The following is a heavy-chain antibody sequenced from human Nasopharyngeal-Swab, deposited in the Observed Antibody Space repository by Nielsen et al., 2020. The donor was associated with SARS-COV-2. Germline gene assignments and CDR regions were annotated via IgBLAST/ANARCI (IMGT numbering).Heavy chain of an antibody. J-gene: IGHJ4*02. Sequence: WVRQAPGQGLEWMGWISAYNGSTNYAQKLQGRVTMTTDTSTSTAYMELRSLRSDDTAVYYCAKVRGGYSSSWYDYWGQGTLVTVSS. CDR2: ISAYNGST. CDR3: AKVRGGYSSSWYDY. D-gene: IGHD6-13*01. V-gene: IGHV1-18*01.